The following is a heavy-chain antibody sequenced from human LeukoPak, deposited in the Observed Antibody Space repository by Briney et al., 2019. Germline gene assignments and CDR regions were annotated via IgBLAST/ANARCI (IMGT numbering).Heavy chain of an antibody. D-gene: IGHD6-13*01. J-gene: IGHJ3*02. CDR2: IYTSGST. Sequence: SQTLSLTCTVSGGSISSGSYYWSWIRQPAGKGLEWIGRIYTSGSTNYNPSLKSRVTISVDTSKNQFSLKLSSVTAADTAVYYCARGRQQLGAFDIWGQGTMVTVSS. V-gene: IGHV4-61*02. CDR3: ARGRQQLGAFDI. CDR1: GGSISSGSYY.